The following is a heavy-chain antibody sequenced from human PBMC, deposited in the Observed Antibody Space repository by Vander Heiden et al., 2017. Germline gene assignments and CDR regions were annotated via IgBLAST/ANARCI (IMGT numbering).Heavy chain of an antibody. V-gene: IGHV3-30*18. Sequence: QVQLVESGGGVVQPGRSLRLSCAASAFTFSSYGMHWVRQAPGKGLEWVAVISYDGSNKYYADSVKGRFTISRDNSKNTLYLQMNSLRAEDTAVYYCAKDRERYYYYYGMDVWGQGTTVTVSS. CDR3: AKDRERYYYYYGMDV. CDR1: AFTFSSYG. D-gene: IGHD1-26*01. J-gene: IGHJ6*02. CDR2: ISYDGSNK.